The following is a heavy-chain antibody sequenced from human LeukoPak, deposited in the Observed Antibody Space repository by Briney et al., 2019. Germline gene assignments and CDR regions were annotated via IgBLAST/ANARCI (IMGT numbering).Heavy chain of an antibody. D-gene: IGHD2-2*01. J-gene: IGHJ4*02. CDR2: LNPNNGGT. V-gene: IGHV1-2*02. Sequence: ASVKVSCKASGYTFSGYFMHWVRQASGQGLEWMGWLNPNNGGTNYAQRFQGRVTMTRDTSISTAYMELSRLTSDDTAVYFCARGAEYGSFAYWGQGTLVTASS. CDR3: ARGAEYGSFAY. CDR1: GYTFSGYF.